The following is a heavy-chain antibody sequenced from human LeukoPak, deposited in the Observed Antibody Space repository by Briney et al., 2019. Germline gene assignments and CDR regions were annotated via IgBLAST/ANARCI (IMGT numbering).Heavy chain of an antibody. CDR2: IYYSGST. CDR3: ARDIGGATLKWFDP. CDR1: GGSISSYY. V-gene: IGHV4-59*01. J-gene: IGHJ5*02. Sequence: PSETLSLTCTVSGGSISSYYWSWIRQPPGKALEWIGYIYYSGSTNYNPSLKSRVTISVDTSKNQFSLKLSSVTAADTAVYYCARDIGGATLKWFDPWGQGTLVTVSS. D-gene: IGHD1-26*01.